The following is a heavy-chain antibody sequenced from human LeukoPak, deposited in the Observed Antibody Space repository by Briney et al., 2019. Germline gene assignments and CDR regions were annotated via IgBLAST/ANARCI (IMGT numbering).Heavy chain of an antibody. D-gene: IGHD1-26*01. Sequence: GGSLRLSCAASGFTFSSYAMRWVRQAPGKGLEWVAVISYDGSNKYYADSVKGRFTISRDNSKNTLYLQMNSLRAEDTAVYYCAKNRVGATYNGAFDIWGQGTMVTVSS. CDR2: ISYDGSNK. V-gene: IGHV3-30-3*02. CDR1: GFTFSSYA. CDR3: AKNRVGATYNGAFDI. J-gene: IGHJ3*02.